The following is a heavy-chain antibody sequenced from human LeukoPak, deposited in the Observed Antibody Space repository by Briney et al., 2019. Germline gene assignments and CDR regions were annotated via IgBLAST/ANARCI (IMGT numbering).Heavy chain of an antibody. CDR3: AKVAGYSSSWYWFDP. CDR1: GFTFSSYA. V-gene: IGHV3-23*01. CDR2: ISGSGGST. Sequence: SGGSLRLSCAASGFTFSSYAMSWVRQAPGKGLEWVSAISGSGGSTYYADSVKGRFTISRDNSKSTLYLQMNSLRAEDTAVYYCAKVAGYSSSWYWFDPWGQGTLVTVSS. J-gene: IGHJ5*02. D-gene: IGHD6-13*01.